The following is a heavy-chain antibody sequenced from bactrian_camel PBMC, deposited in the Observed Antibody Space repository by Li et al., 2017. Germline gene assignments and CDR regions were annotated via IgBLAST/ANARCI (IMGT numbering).Heavy chain of an antibody. CDR2: FDSEGTT. CDR3: ATDVGLGWNMYNY. J-gene: IGHJ4*01. D-gene: IGHD5*01. CDR1: GSIQRTNC. Sequence: VQLVESGGGSVQAGGSLRLSCAASGSIQRTNCMGWFRQAPGKERGAVAAFDSEGTTTYVDSVKGRFTVSKDNAKNSVYLQLNSLLSEDTALYYCATDVGLGWNMYNYWGQGTQVTVS. V-gene: IGHV3S53*01.